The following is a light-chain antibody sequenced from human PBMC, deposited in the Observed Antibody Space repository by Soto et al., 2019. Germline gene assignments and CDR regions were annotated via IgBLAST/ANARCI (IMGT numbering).Light chain of an antibody. CDR2: WAS. V-gene: IGKV4-1*01. CDR3: QQYYSTPPT. CDR1: QSVLYSSNNKNY. Sequence: DIVMTQSPDSLAVSLGERATINCKSSQSVLYSSNNKNYLAWYQQKPGQPPKLRIYWASTRESGVPDRFSGSGYGTDLTLTISSLQAEDVTVYYCQQYYSTPPTFGQGTKLEIK. J-gene: IGKJ2*01.